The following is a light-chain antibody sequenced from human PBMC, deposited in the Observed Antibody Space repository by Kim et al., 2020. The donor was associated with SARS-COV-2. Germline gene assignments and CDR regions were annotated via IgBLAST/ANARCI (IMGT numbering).Light chain of an antibody. J-gene: IGLJ1*01. CDR2: DVS. CDR3: SSYTSSSTLGV. CDR1: SSVVGGYNY. V-gene: IGLV2-14*03. Sequence: QSITISCTGTSSVVGGYNYVSWYQQHPGKAPKLMIYDVSNRPSGVSNRFSGSKSGNPASLTISGLQAEDEADYYCSSYTSSSTLGVFGTGTKVTVL.